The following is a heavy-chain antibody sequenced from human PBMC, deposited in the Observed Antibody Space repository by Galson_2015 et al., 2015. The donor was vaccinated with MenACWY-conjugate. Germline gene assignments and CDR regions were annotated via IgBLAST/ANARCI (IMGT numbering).Heavy chain of an antibody. D-gene: IGHD1-26*01. CDR3: SRGGEAKLIIVGGISDI. J-gene: IGHJ3*02. CDR1: GFTFSHYW. Sequence: SLRLSCAASGFTFSHYWMHWVRQGPGKGLEWLSRIDNDGNRITYADSVKGRFTISRDNAKNTLYLQINSVRADDTAVYYCSRGGEAKLIIVGGISDIWGQGTTVTVSS. V-gene: IGHV3-74*01. CDR2: IDNDGNRI.